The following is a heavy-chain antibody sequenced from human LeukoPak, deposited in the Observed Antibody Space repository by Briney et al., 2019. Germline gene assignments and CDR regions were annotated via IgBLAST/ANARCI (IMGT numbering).Heavy chain of an antibody. Sequence: ASVKVSYTASGYTFTSYEINWVRQATGHGLEWMGRMNPYTGFTGYAQKVRGRVTMTRDTSMSTAYMEMSNLRSEDTGVHYCARGGTLSSGSLRAFDMWGEGTLVTVSS. CDR1: GYTFTSYE. V-gene: IGHV1-8*01. J-gene: IGHJ4*02. CDR3: ARGGTLSSGSLRAFDM. CDR2: MNPYTGFT. D-gene: IGHD3-22*01.